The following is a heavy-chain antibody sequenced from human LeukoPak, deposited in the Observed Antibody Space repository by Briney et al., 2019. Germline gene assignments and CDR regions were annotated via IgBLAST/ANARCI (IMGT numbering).Heavy chain of an antibody. D-gene: IGHD3-16*01. Sequence: GGSLRLSCAASGFAFSNSWMTWVCQAPGKGLEWVANINHDGSEKYYVDSMKGRFTISRDNVKNSLYLQVNSLRAEDTAVYYCARDSGHGGIFDYWGQGTLVTVSS. J-gene: IGHJ4*02. V-gene: IGHV3-7*01. CDR1: GFAFSNSW. CDR3: ARDSGHGGIFDY. CDR2: INHDGSEK.